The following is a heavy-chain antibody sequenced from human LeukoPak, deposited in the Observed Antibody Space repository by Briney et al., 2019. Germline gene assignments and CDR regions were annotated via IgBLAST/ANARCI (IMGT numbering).Heavy chain of an antibody. CDR2: INPNSGGT. CDR3: AREEKNVLRFLERSNWFDP. J-gene: IGHJ5*02. D-gene: IGHD3-3*01. CDR1: GYTFTGCY. Sequence: GASVKVFCKASGYTFTGCYMHWVRQAPGQGLVWMRWINPNSGGTNYAQKFQGRVTMTRDTSISTAYMELSRLRSHDTAVYYCAREEKNVLRFLERSNWFDPWGQGTLVTVSS. V-gene: IGHV1-2*02.